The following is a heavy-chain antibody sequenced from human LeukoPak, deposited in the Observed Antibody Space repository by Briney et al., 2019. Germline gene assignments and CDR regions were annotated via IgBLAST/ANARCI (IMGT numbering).Heavy chain of an antibody. J-gene: IGHJ5*02. CDR2: ISAYNGNT. CDR1: GYTFTSYG. CDR3: ARDEGYDILTGYYNVFWFDP. D-gene: IGHD3-9*01. Sequence: ASVKVSCKASGYTFTSYGISWVRQAPGQGLVWMGWISAYNGNTNYAQKLQGRVTMTTDTSTSTAYMELRSLRSDDTAVYYCARDEGYDILTGYYNVFWFDPWGQGTLVTVSS. V-gene: IGHV1-18*04.